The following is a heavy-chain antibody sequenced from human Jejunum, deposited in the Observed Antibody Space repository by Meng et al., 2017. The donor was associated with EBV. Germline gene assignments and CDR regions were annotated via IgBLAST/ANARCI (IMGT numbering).Heavy chain of an antibody. J-gene: IGHJ4*02. CDR1: EYIFTPYD. CDR3: ASGPSCSSGSCQEFDY. CDR2: INGGATST. Sequence: QARLVQFGVEVKNPGASVSVSCQASEYIFTPYDLHWVRQAPGQRLEWMGWINGGATSTVYSQNFQGRLTIARDTSARTAFMELSSLTSEDTAVYYCASGPSCSSGSCQEFDYWGQGTLVTVSS. D-gene: IGHD2-2*01. V-gene: IGHV1-3*01.